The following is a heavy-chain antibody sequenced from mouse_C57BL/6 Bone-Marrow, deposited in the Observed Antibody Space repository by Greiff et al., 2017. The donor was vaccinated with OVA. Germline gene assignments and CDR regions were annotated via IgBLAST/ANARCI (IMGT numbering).Heavy chain of an antibody. CDR1: GFSLTSYG. Sequence: QVQLQQSGPGLVPPSQSLSITCTVSGFSLTSYGVHWVRQSPGKGLEWLGVIWSGGSTDYNAAFISRLSISKDNSKSQVFFKMNSLEDDDTAIYYCATYYYGSGYWYFDVWGTGTTVTVSS. V-gene: IGHV2-2*01. CDR3: ATYYYGSGYWYFDV. D-gene: IGHD1-1*01. CDR2: IWSGGST. J-gene: IGHJ1*03.